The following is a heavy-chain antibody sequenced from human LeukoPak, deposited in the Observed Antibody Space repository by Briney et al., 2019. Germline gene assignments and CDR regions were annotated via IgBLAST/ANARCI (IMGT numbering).Heavy chain of an antibody. V-gene: IGHV1-2*02. CDR1: GYTFTDYY. J-gene: IGHJ4*02. CDR2: INPNSGGT. Sequence: ASVKVSCKASGYTFTDYYINWVRQAPGQGLEWMGWINPNSGGTNYAQKFQGRVTMTRDTSISTAYMELSRLRSDDTAVYYCARDLFGYSSSWYPFDYWGQGTLVTVSS. D-gene: IGHD6-13*01. CDR3: ARDLFGYSSSWYPFDY.